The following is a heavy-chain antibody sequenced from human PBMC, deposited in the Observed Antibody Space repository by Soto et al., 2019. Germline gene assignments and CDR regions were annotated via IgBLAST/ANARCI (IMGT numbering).Heavy chain of an antibody. V-gene: IGHV1-2*04. CDR2: INPNSGGT. D-gene: IGHD2-15*01. CDR3: ARGFSPKVASKEGWFDP. CDR1: GYTFTGYY. J-gene: IGHJ5*02. Sequence: QVQLVQSGAEVKKPGASVKVSCKASGYTFTGYYMHWVRQAPGQGLEWMGWINPNSGGTNYAQKFQGWVTMTRDTSISTAYMELSRLRSDDTAVYYCARGFSPKVASKEGWFDPWGQGTLVTVSS.